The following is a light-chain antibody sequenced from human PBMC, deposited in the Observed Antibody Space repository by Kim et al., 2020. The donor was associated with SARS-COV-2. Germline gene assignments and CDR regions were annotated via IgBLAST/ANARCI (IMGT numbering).Light chain of an antibody. CDR2: GAS. Sequence: EIVLTQSPGTLSLSPGERATLSRRASQTGSSSNLALYQQKPGQAPTLLIDGASSRATGGPDRFSGGGGGTAFTLTISRLEPEDYGVYYCRQSDGRPEFTFGPGTRVDIK. CDR3: RQSDGRPEFT. J-gene: IGKJ3*01. V-gene: IGKV3-20*01. CDR1: QTGSSSN.